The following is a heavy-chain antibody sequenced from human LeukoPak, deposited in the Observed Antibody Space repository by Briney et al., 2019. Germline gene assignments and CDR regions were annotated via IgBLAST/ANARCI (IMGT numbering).Heavy chain of an antibody. Sequence: PGGSLRLSSAASGFTFSSSSMSWVRQAPGKGLEWVSVISGSGGSTDYADSVKGRFTISRDNSKNTLYLQINSLRAEDTAVYYCAKGSGWYVWGQGTLVTVSS. J-gene: IGHJ4*02. D-gene: IGHD6-19*01. V-gene: IGHV3-23*01. CDR3: AKGSGWYV. CDR1: GFTFSSSS. CDR2: ISGSGGST.